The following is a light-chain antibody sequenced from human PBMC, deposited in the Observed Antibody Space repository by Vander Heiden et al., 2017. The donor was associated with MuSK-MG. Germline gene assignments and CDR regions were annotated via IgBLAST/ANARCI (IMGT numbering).Light chain of an antibody. J-gene: IGKJ5*01. CDR1: QSISSY. CDR2: AAS. CDR3: QQSDSTRAT. Sequence: MTQSPSSLSASVGDRVTITCRASQSISSYLNWYQQKPGKAPKLLIYAASSLQSGVPSRFSGSGSGTDFTLTISRLQPEDFATYYCQQSDSTRATFGQGTRLEIK. V-gene: IGKV1-39*01.